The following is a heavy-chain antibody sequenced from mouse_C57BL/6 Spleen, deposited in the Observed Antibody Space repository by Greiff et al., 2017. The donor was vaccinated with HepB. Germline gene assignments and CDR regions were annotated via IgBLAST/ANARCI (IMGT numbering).Heavy chain of an antibody. CDR1: GYSFTNYL. CDR2: LNPGSGGT. Sequence: VQLQQSGAELVRPGTSVKVSCKASGYSFTNYLIEWVKQRPGQGLEWIGVLNPGSGGTNYNEKFKGKATLTADKSSSTAYMQLSSLTSEDSAVYFCARGAWDYAMDYWGQGTSVTVSS. J-gene: IGHJ4*01. D-gene: IGHD4-1*01. CDR3: ARGAWDYAMDY. V-gene: IGHV1-54*01.